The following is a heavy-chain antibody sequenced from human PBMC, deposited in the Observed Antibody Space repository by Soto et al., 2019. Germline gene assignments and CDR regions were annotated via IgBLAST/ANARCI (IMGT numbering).Heavy chain of an antibody. V-gene: IGHV4-61*01. CDR2: IYYSGST. CDR3: AREAYGNWFDP. Sequence: SETLSLTCTVSGGSVSSGSYYWSWIRQPPGKGLEWIGYIYYSGSTNYNPSLKSRVTISVDTSKNQFSLRLSSVTAADTAVYYCAREAYGNWFDPWGQGTLVTVSS. CDR1: GGSVSSGSYY. D-gene: IGHD2-21*01. J-gene: IGHJ5*02.